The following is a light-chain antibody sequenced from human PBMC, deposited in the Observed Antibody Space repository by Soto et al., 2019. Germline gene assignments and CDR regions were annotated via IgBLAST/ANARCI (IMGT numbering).Light chain of an antibody. V-gene: IGLV2-14*01. CDR1: SSDVGGYNY. J-gene: IGLJ1*01. CDR3: SSYSTSFFYV. Sequence: QSALTQPASVSGSPGQSITISCTGTSSDVGGYNYVSWYQQHPGKVPKLMIYEVSDRPSGVSNRFSGSKSGSTASLTISGLRDEDEADYYCSSYSTSFFYVFGTGTKVTVL. CDR2: EVS.